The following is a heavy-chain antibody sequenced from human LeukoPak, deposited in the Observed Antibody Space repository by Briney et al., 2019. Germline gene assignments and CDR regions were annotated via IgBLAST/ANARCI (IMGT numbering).Heavy chain of an antibody. CDR2: IYHSGST. CDR1: GGSISSSNW. Sequence: SETLSLTCAVSGGSISSSNWWSWVRQPPGKGLEWIGEIYHSGSTNYNLSLKSRVTISVDKSKNQFSLKLSSVTAADTAVYYCAGSQDEYSSSSADYWGQGTLVTVSS. V-gene: IGHV4-4*02. D-gene: IGHD6-6*01. CDR3: AGSQDEYSSSSADY. J-gene: IGHJ4*02.